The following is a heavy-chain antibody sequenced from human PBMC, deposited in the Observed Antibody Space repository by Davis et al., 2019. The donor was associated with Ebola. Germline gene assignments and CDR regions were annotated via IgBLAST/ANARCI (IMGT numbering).Heavy chain of an antibody. Sequence: SETLSLTCTVSGGSISSGGYYWSWIRQPPGKGLEWIGYIYYSGSTNYNPSLKSRVTISVDTSKNQFSLKLSSVTAADTAVYYCARHGHQMLRFLEWDKYYFDYWGQGTLVTVSS. CDR2: IYYSGST. CDR3: ARHGHQMLRFLEWDKYYFDY. V-gene: IGHV4-61*08. D-gene: IGHD3-3*01. CDR1: GGSISSGGYY. J-gene: IGHJ4*02.